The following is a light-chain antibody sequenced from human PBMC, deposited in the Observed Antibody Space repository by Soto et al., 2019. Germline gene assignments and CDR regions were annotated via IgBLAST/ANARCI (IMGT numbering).Light chain of an antibody. CDR2: YNN. Sequence: QSVLTQPPSASGTPGQRITISCSGSSSNIGSNIVNWYQQFPGTAPKLLLCYNNHRPSGVPDRFSGSKSGTSASLAISGLQSEDEADYYCAAWDDSLDGVVFGGGTKLTVL. CDR1: SSNIGSNI. CDR3: AAWDDSLDGVV. J-gene: IGLJ2*01. V-gene: IGLV1-44*01.